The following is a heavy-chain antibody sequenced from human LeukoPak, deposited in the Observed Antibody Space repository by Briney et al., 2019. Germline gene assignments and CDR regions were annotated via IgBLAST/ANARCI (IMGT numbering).Heavy chain of an antibody. CDR3: ASTPYYDFWSGYPPLAFDI. Sequence: SQTLSLTCTVSGGSISSGDYYWSWIRQPPGKGLEWIGYIYYSGSTYYNPSLKSRVTISVDTSKNQFSLKLSSVTAADTAVYYCASTPYYDFWSGYPPLAFDIWGQGTMVTVSS. V-gene: IGHV4-30-4*08. D-gene: IGHD3-3*01. CDR1: GGSISSGDYY. J-gene: IGHJ3*02. CDR2: IYYSGST.